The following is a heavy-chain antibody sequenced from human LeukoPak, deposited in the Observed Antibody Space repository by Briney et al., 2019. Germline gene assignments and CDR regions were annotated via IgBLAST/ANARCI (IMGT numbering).Heavy chain of an antibody. D-gene: IGHD2-2*01. J-gene: IGHJ4*02. V-gene: IGHV3-23*01. CDR2: ISGSGGST. Sequence: GGSLRLSCAASGFTFSSYAMSWVRQAPGKGLEWVSAISGSGGSTYYADSVKGRFTMSKDNSKNTLYLQMNSLRAEDTAVYYCAKDIPYCSSTSCPGYFDYWGQGTLVTVSS. CDR3: AKDIPYCSSTSCPGYFDY. CDR1: GFTFSSYA.